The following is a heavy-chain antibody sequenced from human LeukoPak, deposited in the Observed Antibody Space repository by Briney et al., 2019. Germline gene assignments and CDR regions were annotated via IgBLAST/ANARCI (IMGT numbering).Heavy chain of an antibody. CDR1: GFTFTTYA. Sequence: GGSQRLSCAASGFTFTTYAMSWVRQAPGKGLEWVSAISGSGGRTNYADSVKGRFTISRDNSKNTLYLQMNSLGAEDTAVYYCAKDQRSGSTDYWGQGTLVTVSS. D-gene: IGHD3-10*01. J-gene: IGHJ4*02. CDR3: AKDQRSGSTDY. CDR2: ISGSGGRT. V-gene: IGHV3-23*01.